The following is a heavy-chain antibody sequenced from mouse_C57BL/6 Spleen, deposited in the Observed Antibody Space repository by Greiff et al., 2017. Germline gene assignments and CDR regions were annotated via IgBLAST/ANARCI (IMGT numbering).Heavy chain of an antibody. CDR1: GFSFNTYA. CDR3: VREGGLRGAHYFDY. V-gene: IGHV10-1*01. J-gene: IGHJ2*01. D-gene: IGHD2-4*01. Sequence: EVKLVESGGGLVQPKGSLKLSCAASGFSFNTYAMNWVRQAPGKGLEWVARIRSKSNNYATYYADSVKDRFTISRDDSESMLYLQMNNLKTEDTAMYYCVREGGLRGAHYFDYWGQGTTLTVSS. CDR2: IRSKSNNYAT.